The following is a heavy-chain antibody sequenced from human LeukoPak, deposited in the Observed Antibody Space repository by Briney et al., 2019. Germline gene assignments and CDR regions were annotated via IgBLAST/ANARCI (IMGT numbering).Heavy chain of an antibody. J-gene: IGHJ5*02. CDR1: GFTFSSYA. Sequence: PGGSLRLSCAAPGFTFSSYAMSWVRQAPGKGLEWVSAISGSGGSTYYADSVKGRFTISRDNSKNTLYLQMNSLRAEDTAVYYCAKDTRVYDSSCYYSAWGQGTLVTVSS. V-gene: IGHV3-23*01. D-gene: IGHD3-22*01. CDR2: ISGSGGST. CDR3: AKDTRVYDSSCYYSA.